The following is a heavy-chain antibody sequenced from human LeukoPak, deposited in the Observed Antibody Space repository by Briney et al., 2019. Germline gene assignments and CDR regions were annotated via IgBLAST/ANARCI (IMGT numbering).Heavy chain of an antibody. CDR2: INHSGST. CDR3: ARVRQTYYYDSSGYYGV. D-gene: IGHD3-22*01. CDR1: GGSFSGYY. V-gene: IGHV4-34*01. J-gene: IGHJ4*02. Sequence: SETLSLTCAVYGGSFSGYYWSWLRQPPGKGLEWLGEINHSGSTNYNPSLKSRVTISVDTSKNQFSLKLSSVTAADTAVYYCARVRQTYYYDSSGYYGVWGQGTLVTVSS.